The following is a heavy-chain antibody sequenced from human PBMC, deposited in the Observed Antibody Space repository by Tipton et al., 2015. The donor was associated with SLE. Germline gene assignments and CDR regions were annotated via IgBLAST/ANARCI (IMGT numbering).Heavy chain of an antibody. D-gene: IGHD3-22*01. J-gene: IGHJ4*02. Sequence: QSGAEVKKPGASVKVSCKASGYTFTGYYMHWVRQAPGQGLEWMGWINPNSGGTNYAQKFQGRVTMTRDTSISTAYMELSRLRSDDTAVYFCARGSYYDSSGGAYFDYWGQVTLVTVSS. CDR1: GYTFTGYY. CDR2: INPNSGGT. V-gene: IGHV1-2*02. CDR3: ARGSYYDSSGGAYFDY.